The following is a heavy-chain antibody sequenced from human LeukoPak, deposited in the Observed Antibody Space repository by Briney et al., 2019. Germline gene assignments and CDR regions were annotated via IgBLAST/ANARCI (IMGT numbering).Heavy chain of an antibody. Sequence: ASVKVSCKASGYTFTSYGISWVRQAPGQGLEWMGIINPSGGSTSYAQKFQGRVTMTRDTSTSTVYMELSSLRSEDTAVYYCARTSLLEYYFDYWGQGTLVTVSS. CDR3: ARTSLLEYYFDY. CDR2: INPSGGST. V-gene: IGHV1-46*01. J-gene: IGHJ4*02. CDR1: GYTFTSYG. D-gene: IGHD1-1*01.